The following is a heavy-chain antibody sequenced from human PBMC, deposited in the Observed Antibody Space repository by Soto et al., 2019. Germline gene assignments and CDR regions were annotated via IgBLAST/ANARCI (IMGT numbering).Heavy chain of an antibody. V-gene: IGHV1-69*01. J-gene: IGHJ4*02. CDR3: ARLGHPGH. CDR1: GGSLRNSV. Sequence: QVQLVQSGAEVKKPGSSVKVSCTASGGSLRNSVISWVRQAPAQRLEWMGGVIPILGTANYAQKFQGRVTMTADAATSTAYTDLSNLSPDDTAVYYCARLGHPGHWGPGTLVIVSS. CDR2: VIPILGTA.